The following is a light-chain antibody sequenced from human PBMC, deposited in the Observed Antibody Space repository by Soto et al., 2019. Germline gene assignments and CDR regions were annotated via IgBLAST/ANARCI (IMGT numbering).Light chain of an antibody. CDR1: QSVSSY. CDR3: QQRSNWPPIT. Sequence: EIVLTQSPATLSLSPGERATLSCRASQSVSSYLAWYQQKPGQAPRLLIYDASIKATGIPARFSGSGTGTDFTLTISSLEPEDFAVYYCQQRSNWPPITFGKGTRLEIK. V-gene: IGKV3-11*01. J-gene: IGKJ5*01. CDR2: DAS.